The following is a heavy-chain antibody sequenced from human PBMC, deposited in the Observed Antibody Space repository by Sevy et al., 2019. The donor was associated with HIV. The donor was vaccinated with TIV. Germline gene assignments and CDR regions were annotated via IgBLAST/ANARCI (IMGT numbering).Heavy chain of an antibody. CDR1: GGSMSSYY. D-gene: IGHD3-22*01. CDR3: AREVVIGAYGMDV. Sequence: SETLSLTCTVSGGSMSSYYWSWIRQPPGKGLEWIGYISYSGSTNYNPSLKSRVTISVDTSKNQFSLKLSSVTAADTAVYYCAREVVIGAYGMDVWGQGTTVTVSS. CDR2: ISYSGST. J-gene: IGHJ6*01. V-gene: IGHV4-59*01.